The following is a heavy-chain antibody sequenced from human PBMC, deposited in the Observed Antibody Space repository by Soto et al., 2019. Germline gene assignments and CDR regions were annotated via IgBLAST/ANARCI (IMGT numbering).Heavy chain of an antibody. J-gene: IGHJ6*03. CDR2: INHSGST. CDR1: GGSFSGYY. CDR3: ARGAGSSSMSRHDPYYYYYDMDV. Sequence: PSETLSLTCAVYGGSFSGYYWSWIRQPPGKGLEWIGEINHSGSTNYNPSLKSRVTISVDTSKNQFSLKLSSVTAADTAVYYCARGAGSSSMSRHDPYYYYYDMDVWGKGTTVT. D-gene: IGHD6-6*01. V-gene: IGHV4-34*01.